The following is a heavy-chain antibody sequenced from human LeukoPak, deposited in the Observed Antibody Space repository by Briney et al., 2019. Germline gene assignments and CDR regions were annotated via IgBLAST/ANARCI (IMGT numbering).Heavy chain of an antibody. D-gene: IGHD3-22*01. V-gene: IGHV4-59*01. CDR3: AREGRDDSSGYYHDY. Sequence: SETLSLTCTVSGGSIRSYYWSWIRQPPGKGLEWIGYIYYSGSTNYNPPLKSRVTISVDTSKNQFSLKLSSVTAADTAVYYCAREGRDDSSGYYHDYWGQGTLVTVSS. CDR1: GGSIRSYY. CDR2: IYYSGST. J-gene: IGHJ4*02.